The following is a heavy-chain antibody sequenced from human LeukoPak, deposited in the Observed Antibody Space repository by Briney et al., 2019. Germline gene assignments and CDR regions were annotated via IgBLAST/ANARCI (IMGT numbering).Heavy chain of an antibody. J-gene: IGHJ4*02. V-gene: IGHV3-30-3*01. CDR3: AKGGKWDVTPFDY. CDR1: GFIFSSYA. Sequence: GGSLRLSCAASGFIFSSYAMHWVRQAPGKGLEWVAVISYDGSNKYHADSVKGRFTISRDNSKNTLYLRVNSLRAEDTAVYYCAKGGKWDVTPFDYWGQGTLVTVSS. D-gene: IGHD1-26*01. CDR2: ISYDGSNK.